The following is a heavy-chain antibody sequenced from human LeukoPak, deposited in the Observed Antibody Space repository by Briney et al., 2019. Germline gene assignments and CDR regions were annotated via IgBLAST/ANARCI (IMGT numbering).Heavy chain of an antibody. CDR1: GGSISSGGYY. CDR3: ARTYYYDSSGYYLNFDY. V-gene: IGHV4-30-2*01. D-gene: IGHD3-22*01. Sequence: SETLSLTCTVSGGSISSGGYYWSWIRQPPGKGLEWIGYIYHSGSTYYNPSLKSRVTISVDTSKNQFSLKLSSVTAADTAVYYCARTYYYDSSGYYLNFDYWGQGTLVTVSS. CDR2: IYHSGST. J-gene: IGHJ4*02.